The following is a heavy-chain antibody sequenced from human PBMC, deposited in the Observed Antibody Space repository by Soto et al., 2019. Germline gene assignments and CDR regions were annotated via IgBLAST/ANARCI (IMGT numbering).Heavy chain of an antibody. V-gene: IGHV3-23*01. CDR2: IRDTGGST. D-gene: IGHD3-10*01. CDR3: ARRGDTSGSYFDY. J-gene: IGHJ4*02. Sequence: EVQLLESGGGLVQPGGSLRLSCAASGFTFSNYDMSWVRQAPGKGLEWVSAIRDTGGSTYSADSVKGRFTISRDNSKNTLYLQMSSLRVEDTDIYYCARRGDTSGSYFDYWGQGTLVTVSS. CDR1: GFTFSNYD.